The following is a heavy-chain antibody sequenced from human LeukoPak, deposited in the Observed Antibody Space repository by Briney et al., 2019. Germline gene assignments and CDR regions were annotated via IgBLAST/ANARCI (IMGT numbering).Heavy chain of an antibody. V-gene: IGHV3-7*04. Sequence: PGGSLRLSCEASGLTFSNYWMTWVRQSRGRGLEWVANIKEDGTEKYHLDSVKGRFTISRDNAKNSLYLQMNSLRAEDTALYYCARGCAAIDYWGQGTLVTVSS. J-gene: IGHJ4*02. CDR2: IKEDGTEK. CDR3: ARGCAAIDY. D-gene: IGHD5-18*01. CDR1: GLTFSNYW.